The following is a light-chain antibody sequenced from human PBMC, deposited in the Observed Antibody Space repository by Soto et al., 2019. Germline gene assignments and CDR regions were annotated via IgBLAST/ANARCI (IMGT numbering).Light chain of an antibody. Sequence: ESMLTQSPGTLSLSPGERATLSCRASQSVSTRYLAWYQQKPGQAPRLLIYGASIRATGIPDRFSVSGSGTEFTLTISRLEPEDFAVYYCHQFGSSPPAFTFGQGTKLEI. CDR3: HQFGSSPPAFT. V-gene: IGKV3-20*01. CDR2: GAS. J-gene: IGKJ2*01. CDR1: QSVSTRY.